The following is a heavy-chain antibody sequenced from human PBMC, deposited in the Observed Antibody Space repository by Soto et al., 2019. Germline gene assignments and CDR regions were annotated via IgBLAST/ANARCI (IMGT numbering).Heavy chain of an antibody. D-gene: IGHD3-10*01. Sequence: GGSLRLSCAASGFTFSSYAMSWVRQAPGKGLEWVSAISGSGGSTYYADSVTGRFTISRDNSKNTLYLQMNSLRAEDTDVYYCAKDPKFVGYGSGSYHDYWGQGTLVTVSS. CDR3: AKDPKFVGYGSGSYHDY. CDR2: ISGSGGST. CDR1: GFTFSSYA. J-gene: IGHJ4*02. V-gene: IGHV3-23*01.